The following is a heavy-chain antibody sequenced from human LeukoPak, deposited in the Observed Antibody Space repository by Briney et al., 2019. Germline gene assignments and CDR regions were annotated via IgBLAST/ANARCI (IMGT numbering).Heavy chain of an antibody. Sequence: GGTLRLSCAASGFTFSSYGMSWVRQAPGKGLEWVSAISGSGGTTYYADSVKGRFTISRDNSKNTLHLQMNSLRAEDTAAYYCAKDQGLYNDWGQGTLVTVSS. J-gene: IGHJ4*02. CDR3: AKDQGLYND. D-gene: IGHD1-14*01. CDR2: ISGSGGTT. CDR1: GFTFSSYG. V-gene: IGHV3-23*01.